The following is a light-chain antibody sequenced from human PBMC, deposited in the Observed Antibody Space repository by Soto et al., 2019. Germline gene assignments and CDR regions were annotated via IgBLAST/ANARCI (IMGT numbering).Light chain of an antibody. Sequence: QSVLTQPASVSGSPGQSITISCTGTSSDVGGYNYVSWYQQHPGKAPKPMIYEVSNRPSGVSNRFSGSKSGNTASLTIPGLQTEDEADYYCSSFTSINTWVFGGGTKVTVL. CDR1: SSDVGGYNY. CDR3: SSFTSINTWV. CDR2: EVS. J-gene: IGLJ3*02. V-gene: IGLV2-14*01.